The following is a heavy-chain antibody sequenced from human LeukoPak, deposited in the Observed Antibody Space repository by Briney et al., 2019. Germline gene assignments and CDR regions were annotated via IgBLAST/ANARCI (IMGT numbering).Heavy chain of an antibody. D-gene: IGHD1-14*01. CDR1: GCTFSDYS. Sequence: PGGSLRLSCAASGCTFSDYSMNWVRQAPGKGLDGVAYMFPNGSTIYYADSVEGRFTNSRDNAKNSLYLQMNSLRDEDTAVYYCARILGLTLDYWGQGALVTVSS. J-gene: IGHJ4*02. CDR3: ARILGLTLDY. V-gene: IGHV3-48*02. CDR2: MFPNGSTI.